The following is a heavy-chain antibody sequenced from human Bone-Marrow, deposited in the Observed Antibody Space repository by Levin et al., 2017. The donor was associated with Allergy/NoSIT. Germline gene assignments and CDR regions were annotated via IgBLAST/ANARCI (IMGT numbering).Heavy chain of an antibody. CDR3: ARDKQPGDF. J-gene: IGHJ4*02. D-gene: IGHD5-18*01. CDR1: GGSLSGYH. V-gene: IGHV4-59*01. Sequence: NSSETLSLTCTVSGGSLSGYHWGWIRQPPGKGLEWIGYIFYSGDTTYNPSLKSRVTISVDTSKNQFSLKVRSVTAADTAVYYCARDKQPGDFWGQGTLVTVSS. CDR2: IFYSGDT.